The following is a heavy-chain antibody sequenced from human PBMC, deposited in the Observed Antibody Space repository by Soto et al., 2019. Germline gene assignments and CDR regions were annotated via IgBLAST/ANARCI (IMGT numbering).Heavy chain of an antibody. D-gene: IGHD5-12*01. CDR3: TRDLLAGHDVY. J-gene: IGHJ4*02. CDR2: ITFDGKDK. CDR1: GFTFRNFA. V-gene: IGHV3-30*04. Sequence: QVQLVESGGGVVQPGRSLRLSYAASGFTFRNFAMHWVRQAPGKGLEWLAAITFDGKDKYYADSVKGRFTISRDTSKNTLYLQMNSLRIDDTALYFCTRDLLAGHDVYWGQGTLVTVSS.